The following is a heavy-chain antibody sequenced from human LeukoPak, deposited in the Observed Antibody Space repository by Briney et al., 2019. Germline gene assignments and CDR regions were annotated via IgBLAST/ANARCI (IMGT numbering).Heavy chain of an antibody. J-gene: IGHJ6*03. V-gene: IGHV4-34*01. CDR2: INHSGST. CDR3: ARGREGRFLEWLPSYYYYYMDV. CDR1: GGSFSGYY. D-gene: IGHD3-3*01. Sequence: SETLSLTCAVYGGSFSGYYWSWIRQPPGKGLEWIGEINHSGSTNYNPSLKSRVTISVDTSKNQFSLKLSSVTAADTAVYYCARGREGRFLEWLPSYYYYYMDVWGKGTTATVSS.